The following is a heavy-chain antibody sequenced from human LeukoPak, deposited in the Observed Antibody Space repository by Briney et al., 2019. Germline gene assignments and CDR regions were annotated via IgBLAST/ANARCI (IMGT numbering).Heavy chain of an antibody. J-gene: IGHJ3*02. CDR2: IQYDGSDE. D-gene: IGHD2-15*01. CDR1: GFTFSSYG. Sequence: GGSLRLSCAASGFTFSSYGMHWVRQAPGKGLEWVAFIQYDGSDEYYADSVKGRFTISRDNSQNTLYLQVSSLRPEDTAVFYCAKIHQNRVVVGAKGAFDIWGQGTVVTVSS. CDR3: AKIHQNRVVVGAKGAFDI. V-gene: IGHV3-30*02.